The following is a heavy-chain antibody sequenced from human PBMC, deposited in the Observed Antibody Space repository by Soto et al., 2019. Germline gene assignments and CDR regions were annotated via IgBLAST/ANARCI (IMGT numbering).Heavy chain of an antibody. CDR1: GGSISSSSYY. V-gene: IGHV4-39*01. Sequence: TLSLTCTVSGGSISSSSYYWGWIRQPPGKGLEWIGSIYYSGSTYYNPSLKSRVTISVDTSKNQFSLKLSSVTAADTAVYYCARSSDYGDAYFDYWGQGTLVTVSS. CDR3: ARSSDYGDAYFDY. D-gene: IGHD4-17*01. CDR2: IYYSGST. J-gene: IGHJ4*02.